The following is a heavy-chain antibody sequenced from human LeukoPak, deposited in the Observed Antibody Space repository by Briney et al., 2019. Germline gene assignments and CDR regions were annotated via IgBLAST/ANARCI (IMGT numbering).Heavy chain of an antibody. CDR3: AKDRHSSGWYGIFDY. CDR1: GFTFSSYA. V-gene: IGHV3-23*01. J-gene: IGHJ4*02. Sequence: PGGSLRLSCAASGFTFSSYAMSWVRQAPGKGLEWVSAISGSGGSAYYADSVKGRFTISRDNSKNTLYLQMNSLRAEGTAVYYCAKDRHSSGWYGIFDYWGQGTLVTVSS. D-gene: IGHD6-19*01. CDR2: ISGSGGSA.